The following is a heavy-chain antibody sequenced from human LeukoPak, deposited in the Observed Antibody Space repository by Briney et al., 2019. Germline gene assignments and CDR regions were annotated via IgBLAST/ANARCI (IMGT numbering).Heavy chain of an antibody. J-gene: IGHJ4*02. CDR1: GGSISSSSYY. CDR2: IYYSGST. CDR3: ARVVDTAYNYYFDY. Sequence: SETLSLTCTVSGGSISSSSYYWGWIRQPPGKGLEWIGSIYYSGSTNYKPSLKSRVTISVDKSKNQFSLKLSSVTAADTAVYYCARVVDTAYNYYFDYWGQGTLVTVSS. V-gene: IGHV4-39*07. D-gene: IGHD5-18*01.